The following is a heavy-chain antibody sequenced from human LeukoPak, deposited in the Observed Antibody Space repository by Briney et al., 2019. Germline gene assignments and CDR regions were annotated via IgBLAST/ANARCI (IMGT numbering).Heavy chain of an antibody. CDR3: ASGGLVSRYLDH. V-gene: IGHV4-4*02. J-gene: IGHJ4*02. D-gene: IGHD3-9*01. Sequence: SQTLSLTCAVSGGSISSSTWWTWVRLPPGKGLEWIGEVFHSGSTNLNPSLKSRLTLSVDESKHEFSLKLTSVTAADTAVYYCASGGLVSRYLDHWGQGTLVTVSS. CDR1: GGSISSSTW. CDR2: VFHSGST.